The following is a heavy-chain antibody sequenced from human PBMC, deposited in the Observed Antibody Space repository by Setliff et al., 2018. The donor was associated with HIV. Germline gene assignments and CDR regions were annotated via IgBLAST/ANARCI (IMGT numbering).Heavy chain of an antibody. V-gene: IGHV3-23*01. Sequence: GGSLRLSCAASGFTFRDYYMTWVRQAPGKGLECVAVISGSGGDTYYADSVKGRFVISREKSKSTLYLQMNSLRAEDTAVYYCAKKTAAYTSGSWLHYRGQGTLVTVSS. D-gene: IGHD3-10*01. CDR3: AKKTAAYTSGSWLHY. CDR2: ISGSGGDT. J-gene: IGHJ4*02. CDR1: GFTFRDYY.